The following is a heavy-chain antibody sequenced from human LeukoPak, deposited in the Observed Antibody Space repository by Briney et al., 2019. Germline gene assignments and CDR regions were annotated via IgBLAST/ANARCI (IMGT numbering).Heavy chain of an antibody. Sequence: ASVKVSCKASGYTFTSYAMHWVRQAPGQRLEWMGWINAGNGNTKYSQKFQGRVIITRDTSASTAYMELSSLRSEDTAVYYCARDRYQLVPLDYWGQGTLVTVSS. J-gene: IGHJ4*02. CDR1: GYTFTSYA. CDR3: ARDRYQLVPLDY. D-gene: IGHD2-2*01. CDR2: INAGNGNT. V-gene: IGHV1-3*01.